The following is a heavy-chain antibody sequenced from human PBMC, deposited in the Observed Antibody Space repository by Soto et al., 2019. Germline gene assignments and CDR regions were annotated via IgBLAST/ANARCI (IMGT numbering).Heavy chain of an antibody. V-gene: IGHV4-30-2*01. Sequence: PSETLSLTCAVSGGSISSGGYSWSWIRQPPGKGLEWIGYIYHSGSTYYNPSLKSRVTISVDRSKNQFSLKLSSMTAADTAVYYCARLGGSYAVPHFDYWGQGTLVTVSS. J-gene: IGHJ4*02. CDR3: ARLGGSYAVPHFDY. D-gene: IGHD1-26*01. CDR1: GGSISSGGYS. CDR2: IYHSGST.